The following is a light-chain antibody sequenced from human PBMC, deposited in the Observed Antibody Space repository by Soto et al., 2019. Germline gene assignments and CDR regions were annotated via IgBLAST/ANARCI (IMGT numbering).Light chain of an antibody. CDR3: SSYTSTNTRL. Sequence: QSALTQPASVSGSPGQSITIACTGTNRDVGSYNLVSWYQQRPGEAPKLIISEVRNRPSGISYRFTGSKSGNTASLTISGLQAEDEADYYCSSYTSTNTRLFGTGTKLTVL. CDR2: EVR. V-gene: IGLV2-14*01. CDR1: NRDVGSYNL. J-gene: IGLJ1*01.